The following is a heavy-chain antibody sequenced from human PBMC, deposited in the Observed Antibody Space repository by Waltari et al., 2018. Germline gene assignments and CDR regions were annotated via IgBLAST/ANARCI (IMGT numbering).Heavy chain of an antibody. D-gene: IGHD6-19*01. CDR1: GYSISSGYY. Sequence: QVQLQESGPGLVKPSETLSLTCAVSGYSISSGYYWGWIRQPPGKGLEWIGSIYHSGSTYYNPSLKSRVTISVDTSKNQFSLKLSSVTAADPAVYYCASGWYNVIALEYWGQGTLVTVSS. CDR3: ASGWYNVIALEY. V-gene: IGHV4-38-2*01. J-gene: IGHJ4*02. CDR2: IYHSGST.